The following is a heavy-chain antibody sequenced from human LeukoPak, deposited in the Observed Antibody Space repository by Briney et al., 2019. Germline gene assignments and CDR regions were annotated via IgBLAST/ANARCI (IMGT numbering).Heavy chain of an antibody. J-gene: IGHJ4*02. CDR1: GNTFTSYY. V-gene: IGHV1-46*01. CDR3: ARAGMRYCSSTSCYNDY. D-gene: IGHD2-2*02. Sequence: ASVKVSCKASGNTFTSYYIHWVRQAPGQGLEWMGLINTYTGTTIYAQKFQGRVAMTRDTSTSTVYMELSSLRSEDTAVYYCARAGMRYCSSTSCYNDYWGQGTLVTVSS. CDR2: INTYTGTT.